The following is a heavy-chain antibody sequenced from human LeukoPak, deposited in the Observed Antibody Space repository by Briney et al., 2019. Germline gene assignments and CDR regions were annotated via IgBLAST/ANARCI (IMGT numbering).Heavy chain of an antibody. V-gene: IGHV4-39*01. CDR3: ASLGNLRS. J-gene: IGHJ5*02. CDR1: GGSVSSSSYY. Sequence: SETLSLTCTVSGGSVSSSSYYWGWIRQPPGKGLEWIGSISYSGTNYNNPSLKSRVSISIATSKNQFFVKLTSVTAADTAMYYCASLGNLRSWGQGTLVTVSS. D-gene: IGHD7-27*01. CDR2: ISYSGTN.